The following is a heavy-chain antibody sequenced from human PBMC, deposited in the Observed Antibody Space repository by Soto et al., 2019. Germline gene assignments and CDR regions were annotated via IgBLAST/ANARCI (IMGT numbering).Heavy chain of an antibody. D-gene: IGHD2-15*01. CDR1: GGTFSNYP. CDR3: ARVYHCRLPSWYFEF. CDR2: IIPIFGRV. V-gene: IGHV1-69*15. J-gene: IGHJ2*01. Sequence: QVQLVQSGAEVKKPGSSVKVSCKASGGTFSNYPISWVRQAPGQGLEWMGRIIPIFGRVNYAQKLQGRVTLTADESTSTADMDLSSLRCVDTAVYYCARVYHCRLPSWYFEFGGRGTLVTVSS.